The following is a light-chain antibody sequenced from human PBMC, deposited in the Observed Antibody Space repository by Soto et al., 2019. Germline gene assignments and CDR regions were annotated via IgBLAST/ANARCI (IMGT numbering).Light chain of an antibody. CDR2: EVS. CDR3: CSYRSSGALV. Sequence: QSVLTQPPAVSGAPGQRVTISCTRSASNIGAGYDVHWYQQLPGAAPKLMIYEVSNRPSGVSNRFSGSKSGNTASLTISGLQAEDEAEFYCCSYRSSGALVFGGGIKLTVL. V-gene: IGLV1-40*01. CDR1: ASNIGAGYD. J-gene: IGLJ3*02.